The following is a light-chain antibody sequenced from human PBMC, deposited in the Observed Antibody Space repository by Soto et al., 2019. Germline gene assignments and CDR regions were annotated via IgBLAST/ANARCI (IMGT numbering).Light chain of an antibody. V-gene: IGKV1-5*03. CDR2: KAS. Sequence: DIQMTQSPSTLSSAVGDRVTITCRASQSISNWLAWYQQKPGTAPNLLIYKASTLQIGVPSRFSGSGSGTNFFPPIAALQLVNPEFYTCNRYSVNGTFGKGTK. CDR1: QSISNW. CDR3: NRYSVNGT. J-gene: IGKJ1*01.